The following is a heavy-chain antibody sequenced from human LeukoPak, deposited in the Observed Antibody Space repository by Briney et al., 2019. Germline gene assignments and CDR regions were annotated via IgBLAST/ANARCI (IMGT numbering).Heavy chain of an antibody. Sequence: GGSLRLSCAAAGFTFSDHYMDWVRQAPGKGLEWVGRSRNKPNSYTTEYAASVKGRFTISRDDSKNTLYLQMNSLKTEDTAVYYCTTAGPIVGATTSGYWGQGTLVTVSS. J-gene: IGHJ4*02. D-gene: IGHD1-26*01. V-gene: IGHV3-72*01. CDR2: SRNKPNSYTT. CDR1: GFTFSDHY. CDR3: TTAGPIVGATTSGY.